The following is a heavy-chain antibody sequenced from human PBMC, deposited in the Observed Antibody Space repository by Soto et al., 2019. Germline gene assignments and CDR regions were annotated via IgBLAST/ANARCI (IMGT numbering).Heavy chain of an antibody. CDR1: GDSIGSSTYY. V-gene: IGHV4-39*01. J-gene: IGHJ5*02. CDR2: VYYSGNT. CDR3: SRPLSSGYSYET. Sequence: PSETLSLTCTVSGDSIGSSTYYWGWIRQPPGKGLEWVGSVYYSGNTYYNPSLKSRVTISVDTSKNQFSLKLNSVTAADTAVYYCSRPLSSGYSYETWGQGTLVTSPQ. D-gene: IGHD5-18*01.